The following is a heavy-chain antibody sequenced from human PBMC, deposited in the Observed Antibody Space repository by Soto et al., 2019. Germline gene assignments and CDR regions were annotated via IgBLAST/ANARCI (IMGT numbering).Heavy chain of an antibody. V-gene: IGHV1-2*04. CDR2: INPNSGGT. CDR3: ARGPPSGGSLPLIQGCAFDI. CDR1: GYTFTDYY. Sequence: GASVKVSCKASGYTFTDYYMHWVRQAPGQGLEWMGWINPNSGGTNYAQKFQGWVTMTRDTSISTAYMELSRLRSDDTAVYYCARGPPSGGSLPLIQGCAFDIWGQGTMVTVSS. D-gene: IGHD2-15*01. J-gene: IGHJ3*02.